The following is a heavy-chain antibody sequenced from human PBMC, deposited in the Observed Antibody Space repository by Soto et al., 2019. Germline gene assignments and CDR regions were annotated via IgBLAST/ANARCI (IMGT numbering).Heavy chain of an antibody. CDR3: ARRVRGFISWFDP. V-gene: IGHV4-39*01. Sequence: SETLSLTCTVSGGSISSSSYYWGWIRQPPGKGLEWIGSIYYSGSTYYNPSLKSRVTISVDTSKNQFSLKLSSVTAADTAVYYCARRVRGFISWFDPWGQGTLVTVS. CDR2: IYYSGST. J-gene: IGHJ5*02. CDR1: GGSISSSSYY. D-gene: IGHD3-10*01.